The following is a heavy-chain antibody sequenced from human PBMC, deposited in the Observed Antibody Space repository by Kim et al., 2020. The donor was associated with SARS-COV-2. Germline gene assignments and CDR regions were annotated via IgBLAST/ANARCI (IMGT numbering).Heavy chain of an antibody. Sequence: GGSLRLSCTASGFTFGDYAMSWFRQAPGKGLEWVGFIRSKAYGGTTEYAASVKGRFTISRDDSKSIAYLQMNSLKTEDTAVYYCTRVRGSLGKVERYYYGMDVWGQGTTVTVSS. V-gene: IGHV3-49*03. CDR3: TRVRGSLGKVERYYYGMDV. J-gene: IGHJ6*02. CDR2: IRSKAYGGTT. CDR1: GFTFGDYA. D-gene: IGHD1-1*01.